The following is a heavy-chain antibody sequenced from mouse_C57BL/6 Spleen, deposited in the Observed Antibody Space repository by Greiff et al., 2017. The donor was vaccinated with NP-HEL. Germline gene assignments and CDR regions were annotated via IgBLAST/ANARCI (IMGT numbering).Heavy chain of an antibody. CDR2: ISYDGSN. Sequence: ESGPGLVKPSQSLSLTCSVTGYSITSGYYWNWIRQFPGNKLEWMGYISYDGSNNYNPSLKNRISITRDTPKNQFFLKLNSVTTEDTATYYCARDLGRGYWGQGTTLTVSS. D-gene: IGHD4-1*01. V-gene: IGHV3-6*01. CDR1: GYSITSGYY. CDR3: ARDLGRGY. J-gene: IGHJ2*01.